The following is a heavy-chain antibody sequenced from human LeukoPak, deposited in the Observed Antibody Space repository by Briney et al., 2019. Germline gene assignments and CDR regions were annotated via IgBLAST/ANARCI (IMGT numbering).Heavy chain of an antibody. CDR2: MYPGDSDT. CDR3: ARGPTDEAFDC. J-gene: IGHJ4*02. CDR1: GYSFRTYW. Sequence: GESLKISCKTSGYSFRTYWIGWVRQMPGRGLEWMAIMYPGDSDTTYSPSFQGQVTISVDKSISTAYLRWSSLGASDTATYYCARGPTDEAFDCWGQGTLVVVSS. V-gene: IGHV5-51*01.